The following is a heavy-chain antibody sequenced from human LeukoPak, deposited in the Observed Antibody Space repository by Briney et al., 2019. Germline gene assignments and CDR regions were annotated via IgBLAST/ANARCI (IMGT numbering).Heavy chain of an antibody. D-gene: IGHD1-26*01. V-gene: IGHV3-21*01. CDR3: ARSEVGNAFDM. J-gene: IGHJ3*02. Sequence: GGSLRLSCEASGFTFSSYSMSWVRQAPGKGLEWVAVISSGSSIIYYADSVKGRFTISRDNTKKTLWLQMNSLRADDTAVFYCARSEVGNAFDMWGQGTMVSVSS. CDR2: ISSGSSII. CDR1: GFTFSSYS.